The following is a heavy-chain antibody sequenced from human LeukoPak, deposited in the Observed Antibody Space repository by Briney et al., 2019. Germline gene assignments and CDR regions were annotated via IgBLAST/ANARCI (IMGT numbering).Heavy chain of an antibody. D-gene: IGHD6-13*01. CDR2: IYYSGST. V-gene: IGHV4-39*07. J-gene: IGHJ5*02. Sequence: SETLSLTCTVSGGSISSSSYYWGWIRQPPGKGLEWIGSIYYSGSTYYNPSLKSRVTISVDTSKNQFSLKLSSVTAADTAVYYCARLAPRKIAAAGEDWFDPWGQGTLVTVSS. CDR1: GGSISSSSYY. CDR3: ARLAPRKIAAAGEDWFDP.